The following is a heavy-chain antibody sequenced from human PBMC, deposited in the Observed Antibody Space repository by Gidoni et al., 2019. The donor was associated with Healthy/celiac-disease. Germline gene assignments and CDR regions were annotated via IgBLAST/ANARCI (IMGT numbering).Heavy chain of an antibody. Sequence: EVQLVESGGGLVKPGGSLRLSCAASGFTFSSYSMNWVRQAPGKGLEWVSSISSSSSYIYYADSVKGRFTISRDNAKNSLYLQMNSLRAEDTAVYYCAREDRYIAVAGTDYYYYYYMDVWGEGTTVTVSS. J-gene: IGHJ6*03. CDR3: AREDRYIAVAGTDYYYYYYMDV. CDR1: GFTFSSYS. D-gene: IGHD6-19*01. CDR2: ISSSSSYI. V-gene: IGHV3-21*01.